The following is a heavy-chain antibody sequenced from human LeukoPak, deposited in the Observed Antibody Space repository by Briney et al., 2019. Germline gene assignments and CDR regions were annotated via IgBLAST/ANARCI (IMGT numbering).Heavy chain of an antibody. J-gene: IGHJ5*02. Sequence: GGSLRLSCAASGFTFSSYAMHWVRQAPGKGLEWVAVISYDGSNKYYADSVKGRFTISRDNSNNTLYLQMNSLRAEDTAVYYCAKDVGWHWFDPWGQGTLVTVSS. V-gene: IGHV3-30-3*01. CDR3: AKDVGWHWFDP. CDR2: ISYDGSNK. CDR1: GFTFSSYA. D-gene: IGHD6-19*01.